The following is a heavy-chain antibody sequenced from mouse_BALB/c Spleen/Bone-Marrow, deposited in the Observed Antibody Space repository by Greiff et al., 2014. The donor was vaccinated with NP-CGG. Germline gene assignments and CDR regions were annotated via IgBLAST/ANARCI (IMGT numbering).Heavy chain of an antibody. V-gene: IGHV14-3*02. CDR3: AAYFFGSRYGFAY. D-gene: IGHD1-1*01. CDR1: GFNIKDTY. CDR2: IDPANGNT. J-gene: IGHJ3*01. Sequence: LVESGAELVKPGASVKLSCTASGFNIKDTYMHWVKQRPEQGLEWIGRIDPANGNTKYDPKFQGKATITADTSSNTAYLQLSSLTSEDTAVYYCAAYFFGSRYGFAYWGQGTLVPVSA.